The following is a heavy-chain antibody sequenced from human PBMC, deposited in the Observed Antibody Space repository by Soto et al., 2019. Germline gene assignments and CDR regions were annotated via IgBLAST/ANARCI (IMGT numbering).Heavy chain of an antibody. CDR2: ISAYNGNT. V-gene: IGHV1-18*04. D-gene: IGHD4-4*01. CDR1: GYTFTSYG. CDR3: ARVRTVATWFGWFDP. J-gene: IGHJ5*02. Sequence: GASVKVSCKASGYTFTSYGISWVRQAPGQGLEWMGWISAYNGNTNYAQKLQGRVTMTTDTSTSTAYMELRSLRSDDTAVYYCARVRTVATWFGWFDPWGQGTLVTVSS.